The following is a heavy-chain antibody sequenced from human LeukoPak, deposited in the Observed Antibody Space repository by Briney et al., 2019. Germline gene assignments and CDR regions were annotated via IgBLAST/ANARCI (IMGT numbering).Heavy chain of an antibody. D-gene: IGHD3-3*01. CDR1: GYTFTSYY. V-gene: IGHV1-2*06. J-gene: IGHJ2*01. CDR3: ARVPTYYDFWSGYYPDWYFDL. CDR2: INPNSGGT. Sequence: ASVKVSCKASGYTFTSYYMHWVRQAPGQGLEWMGRINPNSGGTNYAQKFQGRVTMTRDTSISTAYMELSRLRSDDTAVYYCARVPTYYDFWSGYYPDWYFDLWSRGTLVTVSS.